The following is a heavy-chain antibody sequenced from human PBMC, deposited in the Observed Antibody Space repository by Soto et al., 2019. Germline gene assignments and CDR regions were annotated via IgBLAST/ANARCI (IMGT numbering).Heavy chain of an antibody. CDR1: LYSFTSYC. D-gene: IGHD3-22*01. V-gene: IGHV5-10-1*01. Sequence: GESLKVSSNGALYSFTSYCISCFLQMPLKGLDWMGRIDPSDSQTYYSPSFRGHVTISATKSITTVFLQWSSLRASDTAMYYCARQIYDSDTGPNFQYYFDSWGQGTPVTVSS. CDR3: ARQIYDSDTGPNFQYYFDS. CDR2: IDPSDSQT. J-gene: IGHJ4*02.